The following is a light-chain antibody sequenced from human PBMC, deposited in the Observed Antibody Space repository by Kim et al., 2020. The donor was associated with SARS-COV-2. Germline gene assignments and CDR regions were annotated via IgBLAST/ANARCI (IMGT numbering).Light chain of an antibody. CDR3: QVWDRSSDHVV. Sequence: AAGERARIPCGVYDIGSKSVNWYQERPGQARQMVIYYNSDRPSGIPARVSGSYSGNTDTLTISRVEAGDEADYYCQVWDRSSDHVVFGGGTQLTVL. CDR1: DIGSKS. CDR2: YNS. V-gene: IGLV3-21*04. J-gene: IGLJ2*01.